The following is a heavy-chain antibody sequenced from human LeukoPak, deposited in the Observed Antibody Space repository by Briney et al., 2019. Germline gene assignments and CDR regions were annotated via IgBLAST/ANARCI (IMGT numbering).Heavy chain of an antibody. V-gene: IGHV3-21*04. D-gene: IGHD3-9*01. J-gene: IGHJ4*02. CDR2: ISGSSTNI. CDR1: GFTFSDYR. CDR3: AKEGVGSLRYFEFDY. Sequence: GESLRLSCAASGFTFSDYRMNWVRQAPGKGLEWVSSISGSSTNIYHADSVKGRFTISRDNAKNSVYLQMNSLRAEDTAVYYCAKEGVGSLRYFEFDYWGQGTLVTVSS.